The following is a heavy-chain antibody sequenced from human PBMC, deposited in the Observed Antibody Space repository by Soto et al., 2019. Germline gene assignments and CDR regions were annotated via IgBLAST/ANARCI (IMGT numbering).Heavy chain of an antibody. CDR3: ARVRFCSTSRCYIDY. V-gene: IGHV4-34*01. J-gene: IGHJ4*02. CDR1: GGSFRGYY. Sequence: SETLSLTCAVYGGSFRGYYWSWIRQPPGKGLEWIGETNHSGSTNYNPSLKSRVTISVDTSKNQFSLKLSSVTAADTAVYYCARVRFCSTSRCYIDYWGQGTLVTVSS. D-gene: IGHD2-2*02. CDR2: TNHSGST.